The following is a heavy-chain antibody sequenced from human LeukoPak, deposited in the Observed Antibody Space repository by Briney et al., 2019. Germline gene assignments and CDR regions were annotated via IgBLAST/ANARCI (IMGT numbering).Heavy chain of an antibody. J-gene: IGHJ5*02. CDR1: GGSINSRSYY. CDR3: AFRRDGYKGGNWFDP. Sequence: PSETLSLICTVSGGSINSRSYYWGWIRQPPGKGLEWIGGIYYSGSTYHNPSLKSRVTISVDTSKNQLSLKLSSVTAADTAVYYCAFRRDGYKGGNWFDPWGQGTLVTVSS. V-gene: IGHV4-39*01. D-gene: IGHD5-24*01. CDR2: IYYSGST.